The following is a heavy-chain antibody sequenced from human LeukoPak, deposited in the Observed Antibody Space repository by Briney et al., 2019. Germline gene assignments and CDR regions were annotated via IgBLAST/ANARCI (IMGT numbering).Heavy chain of an antibody. CDR3: AKGFSSGTMDY. CDR2: ISYHGSNQ. V-gene: IGHV3-30*18. D-gene: IGHD1-1*01. J-gene: IGHJ4*02. Sequence: PGRSLRLSRAASAFIFKNYAMHWARQPPGKGLEWVAVISYHGSNQYYIDSVKGRFTISRDNSKDTVYLQMNSLRPDDTAVYYCAKGFSSGTMDYWGQGTLVTVSS. CDR1: AFIFKNYA.